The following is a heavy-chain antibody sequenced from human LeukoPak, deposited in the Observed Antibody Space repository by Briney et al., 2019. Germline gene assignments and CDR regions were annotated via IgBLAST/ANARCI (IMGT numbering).Heavy chain of an antibody. CDR1: GGSISSGGYS. CDR2: IYHSGST. V-gene: IGHV4-30-2*01. Sequence: SQTLSLTCAVSGGSISSGGYSWSWIRQPPGKGLEWIGYIYHSGSTYYNPSLKSRVTISVATSKNQFSLKLSSVTAADTAVYYCARGRRYSSSWYSDYWGQGTLVTVSS. CDR3: ARGRRYSSSWYSDY. D-gene: IGHD6-13*01. J-gene: IGHJ4*02.